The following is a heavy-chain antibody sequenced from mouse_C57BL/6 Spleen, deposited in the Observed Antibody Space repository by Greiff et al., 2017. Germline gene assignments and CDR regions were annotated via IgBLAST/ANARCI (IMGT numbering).Heavy chain of an antibody. V-gene: IGHV1-69*01. Sequence: QLQQPGAELVMPGASVKLSCKASGYTFTSYWMHWVKQRPGQGLEWIGEIDPSDSYTNYNQKFKGKSTLTVDKSSSTAYMQLSSLTSEDSAVYYCARGKRGYYFDYWGQGTTLTVSS. CDR3: ARGKRGYYFDY. J-gene: IGHJ2*01. CDR2: IDPSDSYT. CDR1: GYTFTSYW.